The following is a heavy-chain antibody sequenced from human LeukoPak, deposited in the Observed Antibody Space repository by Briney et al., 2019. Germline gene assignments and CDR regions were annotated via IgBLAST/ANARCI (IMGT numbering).Heavy chain of an antibody. CDR2: IRYDGSNK. Sequence: PGGSLRLSCAASGFTFGSYGMHWVRQAPGKGLEWVAFIRYDGSNKYYADSVKGRFTISRVNSKNTLYLQMNSLRAEDTAVYYCAKDLPGPIVVVAASNYWGQGTLVTVSS. CDR1: GFTFGSYG. CDR3: AKDLPGPIVVVAASNY. J-gene: IGHJ4*02. V-gene: IGHV3-30*02. D-gene: IGHD2-15*01.